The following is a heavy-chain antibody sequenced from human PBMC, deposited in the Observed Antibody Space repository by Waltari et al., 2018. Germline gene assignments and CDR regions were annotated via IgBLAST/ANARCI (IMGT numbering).Heavy chain of an antibody. J-gene: IGHJ4*02. V-gene: IGHV3-30*02. CDR2: IRYDGSNK. CDR1: GFTFSSYG. CDR3: AKRGGIAVAGGLDY. D-gene: IGHD6-19*01. Sequence: QVQLVESGGGVVQPGGSLRLSCAASGFTFSSYGMHWVRQAPGKGLEWVAFIRYDGSNKYYAYSVKGRFTLSRDNSKNTLYLQMNSRRAEDTAVYYCAKRGGIAVAGGLDYWGQGTLVTVSS.